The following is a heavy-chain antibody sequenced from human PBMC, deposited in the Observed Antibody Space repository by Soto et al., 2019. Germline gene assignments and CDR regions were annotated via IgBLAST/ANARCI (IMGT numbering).Heavy chain of an antibody. CDR1: GFTFSSFW. D-gene: IGHD3-10*01. J-gene: IGHJ4*02. V-gene: IGHV3-74*01. Sequence: EVQLVESGGGLVQPGGSLRLSCAVSGFTFSSFWMHWVRQAPGEGLVWVSRINTDGSSTSYADSVKGRFTISRDNAKNMLKLKMTSLRDKNTTMYYCAKRGVNTFSLSYWGQGTLVTVSS. CDR2: INTDGSST. CDR3: AKRGVNTFSLSY.